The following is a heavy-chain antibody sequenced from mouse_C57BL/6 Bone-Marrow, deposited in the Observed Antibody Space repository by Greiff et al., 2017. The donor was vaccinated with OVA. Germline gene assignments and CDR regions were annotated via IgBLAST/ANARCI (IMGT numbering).Heavy chain of an antibody. D-gene: IGHD2-4*01. CDR2: INPSNGGT. Sequence: QVQLQQPGTELVKPGASVKLSCKASGYTFTSYWMHWVKQRPGQGLEWIGNINPSNGGTNYNEKFKSKATLTIDKSSSTAYMQLSSLTSEDSAVYYCARGGYDYDGWYFDVWGTGTTVTVSS. CDR1: GYTFTSYW. CDR3: ARGGYDYDGWYFDV. J-gene: IGHJ1*03. V-gene: IGHV1-53*01.